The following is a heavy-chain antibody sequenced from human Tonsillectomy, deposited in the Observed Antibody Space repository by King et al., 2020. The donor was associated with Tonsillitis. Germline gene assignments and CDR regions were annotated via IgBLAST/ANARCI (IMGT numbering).Heavy chain of an antibody. CDR1: GGTFSSYA. CDR2: IILIFGTA. D-gene: IGHD3-22*01. J-gene: IGHJ4*02. V-gene: IGHV1-69*14. CDR3: ARDPTYYYDSSGHAFDY. Sequence: QLVQSGAEVKKPGSSVKVSCKASGGTFSSYAISWVRQAPGQGLEWMGGIILIFGTANYAQKFQGRVTITADKSTSTAYMELSSLRSEDTAVYYCARDPTYYYDSSGHAFDYWGQGTLVTVSS.